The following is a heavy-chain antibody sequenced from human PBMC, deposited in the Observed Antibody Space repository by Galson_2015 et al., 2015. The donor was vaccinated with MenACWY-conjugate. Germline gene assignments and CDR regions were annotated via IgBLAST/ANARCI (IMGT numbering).Heavy chain of an antibody. CDR2: ISRSGDTT. J-gene: IGHJ4*02. V-gene: IGHV3-23*01. CDR3: AKAQGTSGWGGAYVHDF. CDR1: GFTFSSCA. D-gene: IGHD6-19*01. Sequence: SLRLSCAASGFTFSSCAMSWVRQSPEKGLEWVSSISRSGDTTYYADSVKGRFTISREYSKNTLYLQMNSLRGEDTAVYYYAKAQGTSGWGGAYVHDFWGQGTLVTVSS.